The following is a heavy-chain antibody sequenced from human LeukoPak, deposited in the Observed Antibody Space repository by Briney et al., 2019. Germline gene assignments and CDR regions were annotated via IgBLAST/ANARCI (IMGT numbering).Heavy chain of an antibody. D-gene: IGHD6-6*01. J-gene: IGHJ4*02. CDR1: GYTFPSYF. CDR3: ARTAARRFDY. CDR2: INPTGGST. Sequence: ASVQVSCEASGYTFPSYFMHWVRQAPGQGLEWMGIINPTGGSTTYAQKFQGRVTMTRDTSTSTVYMELSSLRSDDTAVYYCARTAARRFDYWGQGTLVTVSP. V-gene: IGHV1-46*01.